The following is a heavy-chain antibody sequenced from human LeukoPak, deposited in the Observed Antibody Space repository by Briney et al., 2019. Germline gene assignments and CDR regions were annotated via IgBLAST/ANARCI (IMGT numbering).Heavy chain of an antibody. Sequence: CTVSXGSISSYYWSWIRQPPGKGLEWIGYIYYSGSTNYNPSLKSRVTISVDTSKNQFSLRLSSVTAADTAVYYCAXSXGYYRSFDYWGQGTLVTVSS. J-gene: IGHJ4*02. CDR3: AXSXGYYRSFDY. V-gene: IGHV4-59*01. CDR2: IYYSGST. CDR1: XGSISSYY. D-gene: IGHD3-22*01.